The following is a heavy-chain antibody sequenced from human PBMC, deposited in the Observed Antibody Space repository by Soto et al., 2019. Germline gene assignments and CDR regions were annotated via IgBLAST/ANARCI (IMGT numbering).Heavy chain of an antibody. V-gene: IGHV1-69*12. CDR1: GGTFSSYA. CDR2: ITPICGTA. Sequence: QVQLVQSGAEVKKPGSSVKVSCKASGGTFSSYAIRWVRQAPGQGLEWMGGITPICGTADYAQKFQGRVTITADESTSTAYMELSSLRSVDTAVYYCARDGIAARPIAWFDPWGQGTLVTVSS. D-gene: IGHD6-6*01. CDR3: ARDGIAARPIAWFDP. J-gene: IGHJ5*02.